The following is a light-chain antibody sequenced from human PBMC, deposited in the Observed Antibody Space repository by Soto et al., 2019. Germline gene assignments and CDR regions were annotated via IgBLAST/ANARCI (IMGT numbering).Light chain of an antibody. Sequence: DVAMTQTPLSLSVAPGQPASISCKSSQSLLHITGETFLFWYLQKPGQSPQLLIYEVSTRVSGVPDRFSGSGSGTDFTLEISRVETDDVGIYYCMQSTQLPPTFAQETRLGIE. V-gene: IGKV2D-29*02. CDR3: MQSTQLPPT. J-gene: IGKJ5*01. CDR2: EVS. CDR1: QSLLHITGETF.